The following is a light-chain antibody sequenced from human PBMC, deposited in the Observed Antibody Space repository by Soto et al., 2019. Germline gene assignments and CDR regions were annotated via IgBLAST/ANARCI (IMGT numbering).Light chain of an antibody. J-gene: IGKJ2*01. Sequence: DIQMTQSPSSLSASVGDRVTITCRASQSISSYLNWYQQKPGEAPKLLIYAASSLQSGVPSVFSGSGSGTDVALTISSLQPEDFATYYCQQSYTTPYTFGQGSKLEIK. V-gene: IGKV1-39*01. CDR1: QSISSY. CDR3: QQSYTTPYT. CDR2: AAS.